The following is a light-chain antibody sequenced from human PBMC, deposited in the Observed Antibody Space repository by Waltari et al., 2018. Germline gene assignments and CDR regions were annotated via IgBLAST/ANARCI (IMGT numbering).Light chain of an antibody. CDR1: QSFNNY. J-gene: IGKJ3*01. CDR3: QQYSSSPLT. V-gene: IGKV3-20*01. CDR2: GAS. Sequence: EIVLTQSPGTLSLSPGERATLSCRASQSFNNYLAWFQQKPGQAPRLLIHGASSRATGIPDRISGSGSGTDFTLTISGLEPQDFAVYYCQQYSSSPLTFGPGTKVDIK.